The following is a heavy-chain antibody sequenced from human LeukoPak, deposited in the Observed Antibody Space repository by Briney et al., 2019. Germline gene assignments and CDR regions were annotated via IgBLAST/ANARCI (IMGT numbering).Heavy chain of an antibody. CDR1: GFTFSSYG. J-gene: IGHJ6*04. Sequence: GGSLRLSCAASGFTFSSYGMHWVRQAPGKGLEWVAVISYDGSKKYYADSVKGRFTISRDNAKNSLYLQMNSLRAEDTAVYYCAELGITMIGGVWGKGTTVTISS. CDR2: ISYDGSKK. CDR3: AELGITMIGGV. D-gene: IGHD3-10*02. V-gene: IGHV3-30*18.